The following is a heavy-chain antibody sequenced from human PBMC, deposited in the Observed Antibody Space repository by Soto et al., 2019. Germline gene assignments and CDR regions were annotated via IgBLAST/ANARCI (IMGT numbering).Heavy chain of an antibody. CDR3: ARDLCPLGSGSPCPLYGLDF. Sequence: QVQLVQSGAEVKPPGASVKVSCKASGYTFTGHYMHWIRQVSGKRLEYLGWLKSDNGGTYYAPKFQGRVPFTRDTSTSTAYMELSGLQSDDTAVYFCARDLCPLGSGSPCPLYGLDFWGQGTTVAVSS. V-gene: IGHV1-2*02. CDR1: GYTFTGHY. D-gene: IGHD3-10*01. J-gene: IGHJ6*02. CDR2: LKSDNGGT.